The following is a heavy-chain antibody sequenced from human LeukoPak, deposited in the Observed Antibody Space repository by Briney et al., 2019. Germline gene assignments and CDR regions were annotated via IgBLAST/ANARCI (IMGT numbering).Heavy chain of an antibody. Sequence: PGRSLRLSCAASGFTFSSYGMHSVRQAPGKGLEWVAVISYDGSNKYYADSVKGRFTISRDNSKNSLYLQMNSLRCEDTAVYYCAPSRPPKGFDPCGQGTLVTVSS. CDR2: ISYDGSNK. V-gene: IGHV3-30*03. CDR3: APSRPPKGFDP. CDR1: GFTFSSYG. J-gene: IGHJ5*02.